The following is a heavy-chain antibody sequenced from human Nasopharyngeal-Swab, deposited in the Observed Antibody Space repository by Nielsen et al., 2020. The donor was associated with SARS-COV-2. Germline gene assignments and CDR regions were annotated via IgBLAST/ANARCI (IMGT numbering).Heavy chain of an antibody. CDR2: INAGNGNT. D-gene: IGHD3-22*01. J-gene: IGHJ4*02. CDR3: ARVYYDSSGYYQY. V-gene: IGHV1-3*01. Sequence: WVRQAPGQRLEWMGWINAGNGNTKYSQKFQGRVTITRDTSASTAYMELSSPRSEDTAVYYCARVYYDSSGYYQYWGQGTLVTVSS.